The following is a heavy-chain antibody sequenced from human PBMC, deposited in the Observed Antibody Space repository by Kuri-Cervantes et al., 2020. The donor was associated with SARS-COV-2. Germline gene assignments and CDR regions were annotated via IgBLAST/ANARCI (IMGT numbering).Heavy chain of an antibody. D-gene: IGHD6-13*01. J-gene: IGHJ5*02. CDR3: ARGGIAAAGTIWFDP. V-gene: IGHV4-59*12. CDR1: GGSISSYY. Sequence: SETLSLTFNFSGGSISSYYWSWIRQPPGKGLEWIGYIYYRGSTNYKPSLKSRVTISVDRSKNQYSLKMSSVTAADTAVYYVARGGIAAAGTIWFDPWGQGTLVTVSS. CDR2: IYYRGST.